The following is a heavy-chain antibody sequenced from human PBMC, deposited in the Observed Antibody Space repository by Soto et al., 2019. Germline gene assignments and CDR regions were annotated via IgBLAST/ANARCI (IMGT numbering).Heavy chain of an antibody. D-gene: IGHD6-6*01. J-gene: IGHJ5*02. CDR1: GGSISSGGYY. V-gene: IGHV4-31*02. CDR3: ARTLSSSAENWFDP. CDR2: IYYSGST. Sequence: SETLSLTCTVSGGSISSGGYYWSWIRQHPGKGLEWIGYIYYSGSTYYNPSLKSRITINPDTSKNQFSLQLNSVTPEDTAVYSCARTLSSSAENWFDPWGQGTLVTVSS.